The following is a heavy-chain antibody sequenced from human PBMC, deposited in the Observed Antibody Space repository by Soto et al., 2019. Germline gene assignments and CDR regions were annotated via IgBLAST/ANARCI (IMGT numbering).Heavy chain of an antibody. Sequence: QVELQESGPGLVKPSETLSLACSVFGASVNSYYWSWIRQSPGRGLEWIGHIFNSGTIHYNPSLKSRVTMSVDSSKNQVSLKMNSVTAAETAIYYCGRDLLATASARWYFYYGLDVWGQGTAVTVSS. CDR3: GRDLLATASARWYFYYGLDV. D-gene: IGHD3-3*02. CDR2: IFNSGTI. J-gene: IGHJ6*02. CDR1: GASVNSYY. V-gene: IGHV4-59*02.